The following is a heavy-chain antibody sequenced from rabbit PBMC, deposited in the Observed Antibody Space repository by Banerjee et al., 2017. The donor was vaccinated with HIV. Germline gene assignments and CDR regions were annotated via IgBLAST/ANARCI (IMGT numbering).Heavy chain of an antibody. CDR3: ARDAGSYDYIDVYFNL. CDR1: GVSFSISSY. V-gene: IGHV1S40*01. CDR2: IDSGSSGFT. D-gene: IGHD8-1*01. J-gene: IGHJ4*01. Sequence: QSLEESGGDLVKPGASLTLTCIASGVSFSISSYMCWVRQAPGKGLEWIACIDSGSSGFTYYASWAKGRFTISKTSSTTVTLQMTSLTAADTATYFCARDAGSYDYIDVYFNLWGPGTLVTVS.